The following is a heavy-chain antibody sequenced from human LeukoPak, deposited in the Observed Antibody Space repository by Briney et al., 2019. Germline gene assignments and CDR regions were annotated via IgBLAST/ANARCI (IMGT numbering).Heavy chain of an antibody. V-gene: IGHV4-34*01. CDR2: INHSGST. Sequence: PSETLSLTCAVYGGSFSGYYWSWIRQPPGKGLEWIGEINHSGSTNYNPSLKSRVTISVDTSKNQFSLKLSSVTAADTAVYYCARSDGYGLVDIWGQGTMVTVSS. D-gene: IGHD3-10*01. CDR1: GGSFSGYY. CDR3: ARSDGYGLVDI. J-gene: IGHJ3*02.